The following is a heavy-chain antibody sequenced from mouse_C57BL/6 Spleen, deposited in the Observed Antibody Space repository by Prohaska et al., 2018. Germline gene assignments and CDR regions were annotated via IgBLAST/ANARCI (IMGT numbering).Heavy chain of an antibody. V-gene: IGHV11-2*01. Sequence: EVQLLETGGGLVQPGGSRGLSCEGSGFTFSGFWMSWVRQTPGKPLEWIGDINSDGSEINNATSRKDRLTIFRDNDKSTLYLKMSNVRSEDTATYFCMRYGNYWYFDVWGTGTTVTVSS. J-gene: IGHJ1*03. CDR3: MRYGNYWYFDV. CDR1: GFTFSGFW. D-gene: IGHD2-1*01. CDR2: INSDGSEI.